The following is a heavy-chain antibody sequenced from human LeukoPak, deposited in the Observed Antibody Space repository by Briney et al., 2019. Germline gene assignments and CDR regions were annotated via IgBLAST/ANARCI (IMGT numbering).Heavy chain of an antibody. V-gene: IGHV1-2*02. CDR2: INPNSGGT. CDR1: GGTFTGYY. Sequence: ASVKVSCKASGGTFTGYYMHWVRQAPGQGLEWMGWINPNSGGTNYAQKFQGRVTMTRDTSISTAYMELSRLRSDDTAVYYCASPLYSSFVDRVDIWGQGTMVTVSS. D-gene: IGHD6-6*01. CDR3: ASPLYSSFVDRVDI. J-gene: IGHJ3*02.